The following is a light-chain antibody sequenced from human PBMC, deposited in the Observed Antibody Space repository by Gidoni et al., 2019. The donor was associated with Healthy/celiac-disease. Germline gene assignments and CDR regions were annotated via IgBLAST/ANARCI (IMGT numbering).Light chain of an antibody. V-gene: IGKV3-20*01. CDR2: GAS. J-gene: IGKJ1*01. CDR1: QSVSSSY. CDR3: QQYGSSRT. Sequence: DIVLTQSPGTLSSSPGERATLSCRASQSVSSSYSVWYQQKPGQATRLRIYGASSRATGIPNRCSGSGSGTDFTLTISRLEPEDVAVYYCQQYGSSRTFXQXTKVEIK.